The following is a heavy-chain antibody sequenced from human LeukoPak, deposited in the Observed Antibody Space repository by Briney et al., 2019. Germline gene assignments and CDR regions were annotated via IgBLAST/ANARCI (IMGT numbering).Heavy chain of an antibody. D-gene: IGHD3-22*01. CDR1: GGTFTSYA. J-gene: IGHJ6*02. CDR2: IISLIGVT. Sequence: CSLNVSCKASGGTFTSYAFSWVRRAPGQGLEWMGRIISLIGVTDSAQKFRDRVTITADKSTSTAYMELTSLRSEDTAVYYCATYNVDNYDTSDGMDVWGQGTSVTVSS. CDR3: ATYNVDNYDTSDGMDV. V-gene: IGHV1-69*04.